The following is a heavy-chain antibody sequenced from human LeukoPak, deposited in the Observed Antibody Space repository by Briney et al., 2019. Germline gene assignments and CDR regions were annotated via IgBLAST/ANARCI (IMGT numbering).Heavy chain of an antibody. D-gene: IGHD3-10*01. J-gene: IGHJ5*02. CDR1: GGSISSYY. CDR3: TRDSGTTGEVKFDP. V-gene: IGHV4-4*07. Sequence: SETLSLTCTVSGGSISSYYWSWIRQPAGKGLEWIGRIYTSGSTNYNPSLKSRVTMSVDTSKNQFSLKLSSVTAADTAVYYCTRDSGTTGEVKFDPWGQGTLVAVSS. CDR2: IYTSGST.